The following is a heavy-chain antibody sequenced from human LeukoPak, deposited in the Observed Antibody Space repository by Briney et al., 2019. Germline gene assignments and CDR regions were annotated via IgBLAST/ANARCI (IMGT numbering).Heavy chain of an antibody. V-gene: IGHV3-30*18. Sequence: GGSLRLSCAASGFTFSSYGMHWVRQAPGKGLEWVAVIPYDGSNKYYADSVKGRFTISRDNSKNTLYLQMNSLRAEDTAVYYCAKDSAVALDYWGQGTLVTVSS. CDR1: GFTFSSYG. CDR2: IPYDGSNK. D-gene: IGHD6-19*01. CDR3: AKDSAVALDY. J-gene: IGHJ4*02.